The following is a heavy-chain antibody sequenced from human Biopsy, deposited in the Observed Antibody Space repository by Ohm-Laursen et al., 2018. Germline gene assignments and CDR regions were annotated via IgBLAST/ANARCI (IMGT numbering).Heavy chain of an antibody. D-gene: IGHD5/OR15-5a*01. Sequence: SLRLSCTASEFTFSSYAMNWVRQAPGKGLEWVAVISYDQITKHYADSVRGRFTTSRDNSKNTLYLQVNSLRAEDTAVYYCAKDLSVYYYYGIDVWGQGTTVTVSS. CDR1: EFTFSSYA. J-gene: IGHJ6*02. V-gene: IGHV3-30*04. CDR3: AKDLSVYYYYGIDV. CDR2: ISYDQITK.